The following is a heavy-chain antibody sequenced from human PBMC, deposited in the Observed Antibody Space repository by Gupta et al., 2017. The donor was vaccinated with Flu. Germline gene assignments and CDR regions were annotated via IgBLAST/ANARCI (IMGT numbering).Heavy chain of an antibody. CDR1: GGSIRSSSYY. CDR2: IYYRGST. J-gene: IGHJ6*02. Sequence: QLQLQESGPGLVKPSETLSLTCTVSGGSIRSSSYYWGWLRQPPGKGLWWIGSIYYRGSTYYNPSLKSRVTISVDTSKNQFSLKLSSVTAADTAVYYCARHYSYYYGMDVWGQGTTVTVSS. D-gene: IGHD1-26*01. V-gene: IGHV4-39*01. CDR3: ARHYSYYYGMDV.